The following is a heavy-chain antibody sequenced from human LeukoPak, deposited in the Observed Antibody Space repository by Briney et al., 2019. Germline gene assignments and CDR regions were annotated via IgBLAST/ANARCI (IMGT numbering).Heavy chain of an antibody. D-gene: IGHD6-13*01. CDR3: ARLTPSSWYFDY. Sequence: SETLSLTCTVSGGSISSYYWSWIRQPPGKGLEWIGYIYYSGSTNYNPSLKSRVTISVDTSKNQFSLKLSPVTAADTAVYYCARLTPSSWYFDYWGQGTLVTVSS. CDR2: IYYSGST. J-gene: IGHJ4*02. CDR1: GGSISSYY. V-gene: IGHV4-59*01.